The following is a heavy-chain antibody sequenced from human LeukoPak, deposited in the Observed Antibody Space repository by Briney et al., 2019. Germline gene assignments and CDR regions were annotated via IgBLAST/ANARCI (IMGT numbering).Heavy chain of an antibody. CDR2: ISGSGGST. V-gene: IGHV3-23*01. CDR1: GFTFSSYA. J-gene: IGHJ4*02. Sequence: GGSLRLSCAASGFTFSSYAMSWVRQAPGKGLEWVSAISGSGGSTYYADSVKGRLTISRDNSKNTLYLQMNSLRAEDTAVYYCAKNRLVAGYDILTGNDYWGQGTLVTVSS. CDR3: AKNRLVAGYDILTGNDY. D-gene: IGHD3-9*01.